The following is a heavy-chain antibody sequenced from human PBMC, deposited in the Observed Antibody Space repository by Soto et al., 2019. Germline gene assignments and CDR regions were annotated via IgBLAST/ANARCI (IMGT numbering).Heavy chain of an antibody. V-gene: IGHV3-33*01. CDR2: IWYDGSNK. D-gene: IGHD3-9*01. CDR3: ARDVQQAKTYYDILTGPPKRNYYMDV. CDR1: GFTFSSYG. Sequence: SGGSLRLSCAASGFTFSSYGMHWVRQAPGKGLEWVAVIWYDGSNKYYADSVKGRFTISRDNAKNSLYLQMNSLRAEDTAVYYCARDVQQAKTYYDILTGPPKRNYYMDVWGKGITVTVSS. J-gene: IGHJ6*03.